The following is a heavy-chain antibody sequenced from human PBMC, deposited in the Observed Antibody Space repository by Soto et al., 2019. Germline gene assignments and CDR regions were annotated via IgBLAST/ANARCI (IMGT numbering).Heavy chain of an antibody. D-gene: IGHD1-26*01. Sequence: DVQLLESGGGLVQPGGSLTLSCAASRFIFSDYAMNWVRQAPGKGLEWVSSIGGGNTDRYYADSVKGRFIITRDNSKHTMYLQMNGLRDDDTAVYYCAKDAVSYNGKWDWFDSWGQGTLVTVSS. CDR1: RFIFSDYA. CDR2: IGGGNTDR. CDR3: AKDAVSYNGKWDWFDS. J-gene: IGHJ5*01. V-gene: IGHV3-23*01.